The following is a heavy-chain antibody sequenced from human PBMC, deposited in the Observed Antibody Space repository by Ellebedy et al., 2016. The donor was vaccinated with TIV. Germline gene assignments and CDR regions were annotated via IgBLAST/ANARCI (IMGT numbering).Heavy chain of an antibody. CDR2: INQYGSEK. CDR1: GFTFKSYW. J-gene: IGHJ4*02. CDR3: ARAPHCSSASCSGN. Sequence: GVSLKISCAASGFTFKSYWMTWVRQAPGRGLELVANINQYGSEKYYVDSVKGRFTISRDNAKNSLYLQMNSLRADDSAVYYCARAPHCSSASCSGNWGQGTLVAVSS. D-gene: IGHD2-2*01. V-gene: IGHV3-7*03.